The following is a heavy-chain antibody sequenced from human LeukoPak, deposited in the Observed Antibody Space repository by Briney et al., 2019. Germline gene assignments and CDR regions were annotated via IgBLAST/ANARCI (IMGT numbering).Heavy chain of an antibody. CDR1: GFTFSSYA. V-gene: IGHV3-30-3*01. CDR3: ARALMPWYSCGPPGHDY. Sequence: GGSLRLSCAASGFTFSSYAMHWVRQAPGKGLEWVAVISYDGSNKYYADSVKGRFTISRDNSKNRLYLQMNSLRAEDTAVYYCARALMPWYSCGPPGHDYWGQGTLVTVSS. J-gene: IGHJ4*02. CDR2: ISYDGSNK. D-gene: IGHD6-19*01.